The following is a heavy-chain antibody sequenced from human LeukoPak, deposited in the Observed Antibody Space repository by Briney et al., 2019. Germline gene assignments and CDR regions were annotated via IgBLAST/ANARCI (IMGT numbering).Heavy chain of an antibody. D-gene: IGHD3-10*01. V-gene: IGHV1-18*01. J-gene: IGHJ4*02. CDR3: ARDGRFGELFDY. CDR1: GYTFTIYG. CDR2: ISAYNGNT. Sequence: ASVKVSCKASGYTFTIYGISWVRKAPGQGLEWMGWISAYNGNTNYAQKSQDRVTMATDTSTSTAYMELRSLRSDDTAVYYCARDGRFGELFDYWGQGTLVTVSS.